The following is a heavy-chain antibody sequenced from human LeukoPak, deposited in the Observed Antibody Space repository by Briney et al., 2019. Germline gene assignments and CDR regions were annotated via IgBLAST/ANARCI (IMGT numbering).Heavy chain of an antibody. J-gene: IGHJ4*02. V-gene: IGHV3-7*01. D-gene: IGHD5-12*01. CDR3: ARERYSGYDPADY. CDR1: GFNFFNYW. Sequence: GGSLRLSCAASGFNFFNYWMSWVRQAPGKGLGWVANIKQDGSEKYYVDSVRGRFTISRDNADNSLFLQMNSLRVEDTAVYYCARERYSGYDPADYWGQGTLVTVSS. CDR2: IKQDGSEK.